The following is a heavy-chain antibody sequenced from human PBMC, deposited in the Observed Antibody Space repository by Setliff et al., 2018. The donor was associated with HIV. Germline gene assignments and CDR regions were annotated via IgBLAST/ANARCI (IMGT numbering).Heavy chain of an antibody. V-gene: IGHV4-31*03. Sequence: TLSLTCTVSGGSISSGSYYWSWIRQHPGKGLEWIGFISYSGTAYYNPSLKSRVTISVETPKNQFSLKLSSVIAADTAVYYCARVGFGDSDAFDIWGQGTMVTVSS. J-gene: IGHJ3*02. CDR3: ARVGFGDSDAFDI. D-gene: IGHD3-16*01. CDR2: ISYSGTA. CDR1: GGSISSGSYY.